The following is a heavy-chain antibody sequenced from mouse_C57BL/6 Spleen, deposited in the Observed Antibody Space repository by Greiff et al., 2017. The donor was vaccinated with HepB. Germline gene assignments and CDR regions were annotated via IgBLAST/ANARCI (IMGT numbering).Heavy chain of an antibody. CDR1: GYAFSSYW. D-gene: IGHD1-1*01. CDR3: ARSDYYGSSAMDY. J-gene: IGHJ4*01. Sequence: VQRVESGAELVKPGASVKISCKASGYAFSSYWMNWVKQRPGKGLEWIGQIYPGDGDTNYNGKFKGKATLTADKSSSTAYMQLSSLTSEDSAVYFCARSDYYGSSAMDYWGQGTSVTVSS. CDR2: IYPGDGDT. V-gene: IGHV1-80*01.